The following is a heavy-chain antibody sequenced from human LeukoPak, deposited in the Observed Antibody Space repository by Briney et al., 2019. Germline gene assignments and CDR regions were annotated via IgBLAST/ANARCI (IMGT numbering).Heavy chain of an antibody. CDR3: TDFDY. V-gene: IGHV3-30-3*01. Sequence: GGSLRLSCAASGFTFSSYAMHWVRQAPGKGLEWVAVISYDGSNKYYADSVKGRFTISRDNSKNTLYLQMNSLRAEDTAVYYCTDFDYWGQGTLVTVSS. CDR2: ISYDGSNK. CDR1: GFTFSSYA. J-gene: IGHJ4*02.